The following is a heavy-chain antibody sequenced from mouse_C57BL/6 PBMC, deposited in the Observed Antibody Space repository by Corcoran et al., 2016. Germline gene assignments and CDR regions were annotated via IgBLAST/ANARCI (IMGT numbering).Heavy chain of an antibody. CDR2: INPYNGGT. CDR1: GYTFTDYY. D-gene: IGHD3-3*01. J-gene: IGHJ4*01. CDR3: ARWDIYYAMDY. Sequence: EVQLQQSGPVLVKPGASVKMSCKASGYTFTDYYMNWVKQSHGKSLEWIGVINPYNGGTSYNQKFKGKATLTVDKSSSTAYMELNSLTSEDSAVYYCARWDIYYAMDYWGQGTSVTVSS. V-gene: IGHV1-19*01.